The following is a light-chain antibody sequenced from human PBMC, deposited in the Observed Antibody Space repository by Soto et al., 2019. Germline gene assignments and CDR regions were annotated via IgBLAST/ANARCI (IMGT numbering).Light chain of an antibody. J-gene: IGLJ2*01. CDR3: AAWDVGLSGPA. CDR2: RNN. CDR1: NSNIGSKY. V-gene: IGLV1-47*01. Sequence: QSVLTQPPSASGTPGQRVTIPCSGSNSNIGSKYVYWYQQLPGTAPKLLMYRNNQRASGVPDRFSGSKSGTSASLAISGLRSEDEADYYCAAWDVGLSGPAFGGGTKLTVL.